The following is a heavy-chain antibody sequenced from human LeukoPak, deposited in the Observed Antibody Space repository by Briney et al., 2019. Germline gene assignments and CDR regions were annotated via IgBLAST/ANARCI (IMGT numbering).Heavy chain of an antibody. CDR3: ARDYAGSPDY. CDR2: INGDGSTT. J-gene: IGHJ4*02. CDR1: GFTFSTYW. Sequence: GGSLRLSCTASGFTFSTYWINWVRQSPGKGLVWVALINGDGSTTTHADSVRGRFTISRDNAKNTAYLQMNSLRDEDTAVYFCARDYAGSPDYWGQGTLVTVSA. D-gene: IGHD3-10*01. V-gene: IGHV3-74*03.